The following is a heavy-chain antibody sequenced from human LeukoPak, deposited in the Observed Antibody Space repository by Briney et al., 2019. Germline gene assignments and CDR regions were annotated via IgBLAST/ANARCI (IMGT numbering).Heavy chain of an antibody. CDR2: IDDSGST. V-gene: IGHV4-59*12. J-gene: IGHJ4*02. D-gene: IGHD3-10*01. Sequence: PSETLSLTCTVSGGSLSSYYWSCIRQPPGKGLEWIAYIDDSGSTNYNPSLKSRVTISVDTSKNQFSLKLSSVTAADTAVYYCARGETMVRDLDYWGQGTLVTGSS. CDR3: ARGETMVRDLDY. CDR1: GGSLSSYY.